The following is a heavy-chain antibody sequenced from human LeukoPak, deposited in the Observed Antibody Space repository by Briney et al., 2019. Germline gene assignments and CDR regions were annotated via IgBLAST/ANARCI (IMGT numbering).Heavy chain of an antibody. Sequence: PGGSLRLSCAASGFTFDDYAMHWVRQAPGKGLEWVSGISWNSGSIGYADSVKGRFTISRDNAKNSLYLQMNSLRAEDTALYYCAKDTYGSGYYYGMDVWGQGTTVTVSS. CDR1: GFTFDDYA. CDR3: AKDTYGSGYYYGMDV. D-gene: IGHD3-10*01. V-gene: IGHV3-9*01. J-gene: IGHJ6*02. CDR2: ISWNSGSI.